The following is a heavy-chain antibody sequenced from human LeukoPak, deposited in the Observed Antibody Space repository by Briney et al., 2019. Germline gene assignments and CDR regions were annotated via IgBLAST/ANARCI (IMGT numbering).Heavy chain of an antibody. CDR2: ISGIDT. V-gene: IGHV3-23*01. CDR3: ARLALGY. CDR1: GFTFSTYA. J-gene: IGHJ4*02. Sequence: PGGSLRLSCAASGFTFSTYAMNWVRQAPGKGLEWVSTISGIDTFYADSVKGRFTISRDNSKNTLYLQMNSLRTEDTAVYYCARLALGYWGQGTLVTVSS. D-gene: IGHD3-16*01.